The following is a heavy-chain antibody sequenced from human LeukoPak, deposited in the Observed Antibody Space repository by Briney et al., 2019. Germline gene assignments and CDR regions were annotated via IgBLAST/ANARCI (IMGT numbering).Heavy chain of an antibody. V-gene: IGHV3-66*01. CDR3: QVGDCSSTSCFSSFDY. CDR2: IYSGGST. CDR1: GFTVRNNY. Sequence: GGSLRLSCAASGFTVRNNYMSWVRQAPGKRLEWVSVIYSGGSTYYADSVKGRFSISRDNSKNMLYLQMNSLRAEDTAVYYCQVGDCSSTSCFSSFDYWGQGTLVTVSS. D-gene: IGHD2-2*01. J-gene: IGHJ4*02.